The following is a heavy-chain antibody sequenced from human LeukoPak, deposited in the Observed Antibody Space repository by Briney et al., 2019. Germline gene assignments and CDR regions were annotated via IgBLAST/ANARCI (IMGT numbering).Heavy chain of an antibody. Sequence: PGGSLRLSCAASGFTFSSYGMHWVRQAPGKGLEWVAVISYDGSNKYYADSVKGRFTISRDNSKHRLYLQMNSLRAEDTAVYYCATSRSSATSARGLFDFWGQGTLLTVSS. CDR1: GFTFSSYG. D-gene: IGHD2-2*01. J-gene: IGHJ4*02. V-gene: IGHV3-30*03. CDR3: ATSRSSATSARGLFDF. CDR2: ISYDGSNK.